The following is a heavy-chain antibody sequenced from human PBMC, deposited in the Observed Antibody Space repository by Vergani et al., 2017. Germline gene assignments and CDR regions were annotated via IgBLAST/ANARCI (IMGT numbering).Heavy chain of an antibody. J-gene: IGHJ3*02. D-gene: IGHD3-16*01. V-gene: IGHV4-59*08. Sequence: QVQLQESGPGLVKPSETLSLTCTVSGGSISSYYWSWIRQPPGKGLEWIGYIYYSGSTNYNPSLKSRVTISVATSKNQFSLKLSSVTAADTAVYYCARHTPIITEGAFDIWGQGTMVTVSS. CDR3: ARHTPIITEGAFDI. CDR2: IYYSGST. CDR1: GGSISSYY.